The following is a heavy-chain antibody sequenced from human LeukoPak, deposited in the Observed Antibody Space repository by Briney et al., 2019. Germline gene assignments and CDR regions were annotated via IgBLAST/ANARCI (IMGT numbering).Heavy chain of an antibody. Sequence: GASVKVSCKTSGYTFTDYYIHWVRQAPGQGLEWIGIIYPSVDTTDSSQKFKGRVTVTRDTSTSTVYMKLRTLRSEDTAIYYCIREYEGGYFDYWGQGTLVTVSS. CDR3: IREYEGGYFDY. CDR2: IYPSVDTT. V-gene: IGHV1-46*01. J-gene: IGHJ4*02. D-gene: IGHD2-8*01. CDR1: GYTFTDYY.